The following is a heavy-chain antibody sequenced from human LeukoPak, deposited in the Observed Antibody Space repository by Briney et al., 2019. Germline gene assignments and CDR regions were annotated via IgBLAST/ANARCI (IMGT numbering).Heavy chain of an antibody. Sequence: PSETLSLTCTVSGGSISSYYWSWIRQPPGKGLEWIGYIYYSGSTNYNPSLKSRVTISVDTSKNQFSLKLSSVTAADTAVYYCARTIVATTQNWFDPWGQGTLVTVSS. V-gene: IGHV4-59*01. CDR3: ARTIVATTQNWFDP. J-gene: IGHJ5*02. D-gene: IGHD5-12*01. CDR1: GGSISSYY. CDR2: IYYSGST.